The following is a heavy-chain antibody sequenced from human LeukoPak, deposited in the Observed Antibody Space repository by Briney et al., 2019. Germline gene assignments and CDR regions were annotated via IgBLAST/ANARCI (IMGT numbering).Heavy chain of an antibody. CDR3: IRIPSRAPFPICFGP. CDR2: ISSSGNYI. D-gene: IGHD3-3*01. J-gene: IGHJ5*02. V-gene: IGHV3-21*01. CDR1: GFTFSTST. Sequence: PGGSLRLSCAASGFTFSTSTMNWVRQAPGKGLEWVSSISSSGNYIYYADSVKGRFTISRDNAKNSLYLQMNSLRAEDTAVYYCIRIPSRAPFPICFGPWGQGTLVTVST.